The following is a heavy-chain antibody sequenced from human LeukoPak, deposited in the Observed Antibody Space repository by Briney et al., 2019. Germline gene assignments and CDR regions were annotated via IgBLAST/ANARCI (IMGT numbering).Heavy chain of an antibody. CDR1: GFTFNNYA. D-gene: IGHD5-18*01. J-gene: IGHJ4*02. CDR2: ISGSGGST. Sequence: GGSLRLSCAASGFTFNNYAMSWVRQASGKGLEWVSAISGSGGSTYYADSVKVRFTISRDNSKNTLYLQMNSMRAEDTAVYYCAALRGYSYGGYFDYWGQGTMVTVSS. V-gene: IGHV3-23*01. CDR3: AALRGYSYGGYFDY.